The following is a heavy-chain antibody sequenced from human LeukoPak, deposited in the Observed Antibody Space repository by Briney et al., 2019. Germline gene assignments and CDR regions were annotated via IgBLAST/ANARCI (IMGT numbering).Heavy chain of an antibody. Sequence: GGSLRLSCAASGFTFSSYGMPWVRQAPGKGLEWVAVIWYDGSNKYYADSVKGRFTISRDNSKNTLYLQMNSLRAEDTAVYYCARDLGGSYYDYWGQGTLVTVSS. CDR1: GFTFSSYG. V-gene: IGHV3-33*01. J-gene: IGHJ4*02. CDR2: IWYDGSNK. D-gene: IGHD1-26*01. CDR3: ARDLGGSYYDY.